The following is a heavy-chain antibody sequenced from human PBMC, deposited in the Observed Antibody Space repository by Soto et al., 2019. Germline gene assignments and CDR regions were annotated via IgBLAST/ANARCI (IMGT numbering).Heavy chain of an antibody. CDR1: GFPFSSYG. J-gene: IGHJ4*02. Sequence: GGSLRLSCAASGFPFSSYGMHWVRQAPGKGLDWVGVIWYDGSNKDYAESVKGRFTISRDNSKNMLYLQMNSLRADDTAVYYCASSINWGQGTLVTVSS. CDR3: ASSIN. V-gene: IGHV3-33*03. CDR2: IWYDGSNK.